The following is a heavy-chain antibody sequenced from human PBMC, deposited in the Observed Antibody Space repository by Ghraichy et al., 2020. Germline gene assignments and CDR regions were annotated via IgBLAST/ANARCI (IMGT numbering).Heavy chain of an antibody. CDR1: GGTFSSYA. CDR3: AREGSRWIQLWFSYWFDP. V-gene: IGHV1-69*04. Sequence: SVKVSCKASGGTFSSYAISWVRQAPGQGLEWMGRIIPILGIANYAQKFQGRVTITADKSTSTAYMELSSLRSEDTAVYYCAREGSRWIQLWFSYWFDPWGQGTLVTFSS. D-gene: IGHD5-18*01. J-gene: IGHJ5*02. CDR2: IIPILGIA.